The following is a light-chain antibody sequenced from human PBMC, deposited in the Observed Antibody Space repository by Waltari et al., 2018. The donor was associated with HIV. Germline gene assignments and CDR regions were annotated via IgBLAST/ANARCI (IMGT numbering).Light chain of an antibody. CDR2: DVT. V-gene: IGLV2-14*03. Sequence: QSALTQPASVSGSPGQSITISCTGTSNDVGGYNYVSWYQQPPGKAPKRMIYDVTTRASGVSERFSGSKSGNTASLTISGLQAEDEADYYCSSYTKTLYVIFGGGTKLTVL. CDR3: SSYTKTLYVI. CDR1: SNDVGGYNY. J-gene: IGLJ2*01.